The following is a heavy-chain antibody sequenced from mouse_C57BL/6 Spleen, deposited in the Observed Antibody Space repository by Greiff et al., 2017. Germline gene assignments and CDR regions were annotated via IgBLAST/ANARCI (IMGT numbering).Heavy chain of an antibody. D-gene: IGHD2-2*01. CDR2: IDPENGDT. CDR1: GFNIKDDY. J-gene: IGHJ4*01. V-gene: IGHV14-4*01. Sequence: EVKLQESGAELVRPGASVKLSCTASGFNIKDDYMHWVKQRPEQGLEWIGWIDPENGDTEYASKFQGKATITADTSSNTAYLQLSSLTSEDTAVYYCTTRDGYDYAMDYWGQGTSVTVSS. CDR3: TTRDGYDYAMDY.